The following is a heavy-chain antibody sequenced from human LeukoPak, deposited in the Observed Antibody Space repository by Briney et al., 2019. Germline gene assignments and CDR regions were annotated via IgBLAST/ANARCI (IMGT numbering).Heavy chain of an antibody. V-gene: IGHV4-39*07. D-gene: IGHD2-21*02. CDR2: IYYSGST. J-gene: IGHJ3*02. Sequence: SETLSLTCTVSGGSISSSSYYWGWIRQPPGKGLEWIGSIYYSGSTYYNPSLKSRVTISVDTSKNQFSLKLSSVTAADTAVYYCARDSYCGGDCPSRAFDIWGQGTMVTVSS. CDR1: GGSISSSSYY. CDR3: ARDSYCGGDCPSRAFDI.